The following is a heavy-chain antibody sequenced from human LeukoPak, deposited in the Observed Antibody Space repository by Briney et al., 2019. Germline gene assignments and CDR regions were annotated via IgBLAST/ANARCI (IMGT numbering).Heavy chain of an antibody. CDR1: GFTFSSYG. D-gene: IGHD3-22*01. V-gene: IGHV3-30*02. J-gene: IGHJ4*02. CDR3: ARDQDSSGYYLPSFDY. Sequence: GGSLRLSCAASGFTFSSYGMHWVRQAPGKGLEWVAFIRYDGSNKYYADSVKGRFTISRDNSKNTLYLQMNSLRAEDTAVYYCARDQDSSGYYLPSFDYWGQGTLVTVSS. CDR2: IRYDGSNK.